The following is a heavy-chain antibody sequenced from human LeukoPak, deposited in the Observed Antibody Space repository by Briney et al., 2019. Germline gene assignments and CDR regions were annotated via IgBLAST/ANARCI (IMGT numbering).Heavy chain of an antibody. Sequence: GGSLRLSCAASGFTLSNYWMSWVRQAPGKGLEWVANIKQDGSETYYVDSVKGRFTISRDNAKNSLSLQMNSLRAEDTAVYYCARQRGSGCLDYWGQGALVTVSS. CDR3: ARQRGSGCLDY. CDR2: IKQDGSET. J-gene: IGHJ4*02. CDR1: GFTLSNYW. V-gene: IGHV3-7*01. D-gene: IGHD6-19*01.